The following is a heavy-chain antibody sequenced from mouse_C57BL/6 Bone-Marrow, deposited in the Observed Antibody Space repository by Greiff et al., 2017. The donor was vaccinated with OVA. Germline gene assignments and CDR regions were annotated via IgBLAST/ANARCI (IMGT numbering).Heavy chain of an antibody. CDR1: GYSITSGYY. Sequence: EVQLQESGPGLVKPSQSLSLTCSVTGYSITSGYYWNWIRQFPGNKLEWMGYISYDGSNNYNPSLKNRISITRDTSKNQFFLKLNSVTTEDTATYYCARDGDYDYAMDYWGQGTSVTVSS. CDR3: ARDGDYDYAMDY. D-gene: IGHD2-4*01. J-gene: IGHJ4*01. V-gene: IGHV3-6*01. CDR2: ISYDGSN.